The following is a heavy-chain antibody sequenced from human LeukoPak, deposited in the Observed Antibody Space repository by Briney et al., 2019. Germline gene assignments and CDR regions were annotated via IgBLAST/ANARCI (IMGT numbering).Heavy chain of an antibody. Sequence: GESLKISCKGSGYSFSGYWLAWVRQLPGKGLEWMGIIYPDDSDTRYSPSFQGQVTISADKSVNTAYLQWSSLKASDTAMYYCARQRSSHYSGVYYFYYMDVWGKGTTVTVSS. J-gene: IGHJ6*03. CDR1: GYSFSGYW. D-gene: IGHD2-15*01. CDR2: IYPDDSDT. V-gene: IGHV5-51*01. CDR3: ARQRSSHYSGVYYFYYMDV.